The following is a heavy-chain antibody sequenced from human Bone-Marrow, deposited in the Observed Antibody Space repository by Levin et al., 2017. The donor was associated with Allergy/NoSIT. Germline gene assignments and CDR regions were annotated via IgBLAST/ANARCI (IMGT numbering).Heavy chain of an antibody. CDR3: AKVTSSSSNYFDY. Sequence: LTCAASGFGFSAYAMNWVRQAPGKGLEWVSVISGSGGFTYYADSVKGRFTSSRDNSKNTVHLQMNSLRPEDTAVYFCAKVTSSSSNYFDYWGHGTLVTVSS. J-gene: IGHJ4*01. V-gene: IGHV3-23*01. CDR2: ISGSGGFT. D-gene: IGHD6-13*01. CDR1: GFGFSAYA.